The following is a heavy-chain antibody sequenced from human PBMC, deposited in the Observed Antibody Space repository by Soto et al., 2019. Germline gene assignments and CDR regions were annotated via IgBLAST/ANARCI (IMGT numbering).Heavy chain of an antibody. CDR2: IIPILGIA. CDR3: ARGRRDYCDPRHAFDI. D-gene: IGHD4-17*01. Sequence: QVQLVQSGAEVKKPGSSVKVSCKASGGTFSSYTISWVRQAPGQGLEWMGRIIPILGIANYAQKFQGRVTITADKSTSTAYMELSSPGSEDTAVYYCARGRRDYCDPRHAFDIWGPGTMVTVSS. V-gene: IGHV1-69*02. J-gene: IGHJ3*02. CDR1: GGTFSSYT.